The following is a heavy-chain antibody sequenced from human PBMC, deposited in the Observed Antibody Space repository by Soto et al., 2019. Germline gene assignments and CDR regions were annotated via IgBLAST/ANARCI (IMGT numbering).Heavy chain of an antibody. J-gene: IGHJ4*02. V-gene: IGHV4-30-4*01. CDR2: IYYSGST. Sequence: LSLTCTVSGGSISSGDYYWSWIRQPPGKGLEWIGYIYYSGSTYYNPSLKNRITISVDTPKNQLSLKLSSVTAADTAVYYCARAFDDSSGYYGGLGYWGQGTLVTVSS. CDR1: GGSISSGDYY. D-gene: IGHD3-22*01. CDR3: ARAFDDSSGYYGGLGY.